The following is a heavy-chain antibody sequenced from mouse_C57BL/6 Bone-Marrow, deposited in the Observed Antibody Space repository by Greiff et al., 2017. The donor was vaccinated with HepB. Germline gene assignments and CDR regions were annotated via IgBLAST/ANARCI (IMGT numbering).Heavy chain of an antibody. CDR3: ARGDYGYDGYFDV. CDR1: GYTFTSYG. V-gene: IGHV1-81*01. CDR2: IYPRSGNT. D-gene: IGHD2-2*01. Sequence: VKLQESGAELARPGASVKLSCKASGYTFTSYGISWVKQRTGQGLEWIGEIYPRSGNTYYNEKFKGKATLTADKSSSTAYMELRSLTSEDSAVYFCARGDYGYDGYFDVWGTGTTVTVSS. J-gene: IGHJ1*03.